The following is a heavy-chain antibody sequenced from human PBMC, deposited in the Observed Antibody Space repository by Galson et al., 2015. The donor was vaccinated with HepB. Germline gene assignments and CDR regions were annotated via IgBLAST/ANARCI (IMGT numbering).Heavy chain of an antibody. CDR3: ARDLSGSDDAFDI. CDR1: GFTLSNYY. Sequence: SLRLSCAASGFTLSNYYMTWIRQAPGGGLEWVSYIGTSAFTIYYADSVRGRFTISRDNAENTLYLQMNSLRAEDTALYYCARDLSGSDDAFDIWGQGTMATVSS. V-gene: IGHV3-11*01. CDR2: IGTSAFTI. J-gene: IGHJ3*02. D-gene: IGHD5-12*01.